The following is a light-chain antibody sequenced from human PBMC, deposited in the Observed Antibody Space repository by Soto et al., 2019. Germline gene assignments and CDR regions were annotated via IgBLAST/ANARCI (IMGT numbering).Light chain of an antibody. J-gene: IGLJ1*01. CDR3: AAWDASLNGYV. CDR1: SSNIGGNT. Sequence: QSVLTQPPSASGTPGQRVTISCSTSSSNIGGNTVNWYQQVPGTAPKLLICSYDQRPSGVPDRFSGSKSGTSASLAISGLQSEDEADYYCAAWDASLNGYVFGTGTKVTVL. CDR2: SYD. V-gene: IGLV1-44*01.